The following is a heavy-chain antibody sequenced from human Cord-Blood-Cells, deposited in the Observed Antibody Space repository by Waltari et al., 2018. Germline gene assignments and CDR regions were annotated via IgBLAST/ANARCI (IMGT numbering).Heavy chain of an antibody. Sequence: EVQLVESGGGLVQPARSLRLSCAASGFPFVDYAMPWVRTAPGKGLEWVSGISWNSGSIGYADSVKGRFTISRDNAKNSLYLQMNSLRAEDMALYYCAKDRRPYSNYDALDIWGQGTMVTVSS. J-gene: IGHJ3*02. CDR1: GFPFVDYA. D-gene: IGHD4-4*01. V-gene: IGHV3-9*03. CDR3: AKDRRPYSNYDALDI. CDR2: ISWNSGSI.